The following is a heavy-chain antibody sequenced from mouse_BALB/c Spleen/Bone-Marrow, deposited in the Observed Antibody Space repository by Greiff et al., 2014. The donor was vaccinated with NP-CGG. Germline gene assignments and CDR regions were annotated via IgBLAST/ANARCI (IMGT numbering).Heavy chain of an antibody. CDR1: GFNIKDTY. CDR3: ASYRCGWYFDV. Sequence: VQLKESGAELVKPGASVKLSCTASGFNIKDTYLHWVKQRPEQGLDWIGRIDPAIFTKYDPKFQGKATITADTSSNTAYLHLSSLTSEDTAGYYCASYRCGWYFDVWGAGTTVTVSS. CDR2: IDPAIFT. D-gene: IGHD2-14*01. J-gene: IGHJ1*01. V-gene: IGHV14-3*02.